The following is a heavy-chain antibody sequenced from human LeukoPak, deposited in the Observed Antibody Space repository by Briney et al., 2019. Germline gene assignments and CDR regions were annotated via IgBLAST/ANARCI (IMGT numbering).Heavy chain of an antibody. CDR3: GGGGYNWNGNYGMDV. J-gene: IGHJ6*02. V-gene: IGHV1-69*13. CDR1: GGTFSSYA. Sequence: ASVKVSCKASGGTFSSYAISWVRQAPGQGLEWMGGIIPIFGTANYAQKFHGRVTITADESTSTAYMELSSLRSEDTAVYYCGGGGYNWNGNYGMDVWGQGTTVTVSS. CDR2: IIPIFGTA. D-gene: IGHD1-1*01.